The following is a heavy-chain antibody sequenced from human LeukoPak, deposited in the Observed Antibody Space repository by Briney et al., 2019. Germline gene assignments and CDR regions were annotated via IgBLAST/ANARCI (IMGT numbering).Heavy chain of an antibody. D-gene: IGHD6-6*01. V-gene: IGHV4-59*01. CDR2: IYYSGST. J-gene: IGHJ4*02. CDR1: GGSISSYY. CDR3: ARGVEYSSSSGLGY. Sequence: PSETLSLTCTVSGGSISSYYWSWIRQPPGKRLEWIGYIYYSGSTNYNPSLKSRVTISVDTSKNQFSLKLSSVTAADTAVYYCARGVEYSSSSGLGYWGQGTLVTVSS.